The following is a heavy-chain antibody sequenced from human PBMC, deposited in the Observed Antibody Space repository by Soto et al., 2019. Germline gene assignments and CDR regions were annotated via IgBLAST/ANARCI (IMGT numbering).Heavy chain of an antibody. CDR3: ARALRVVVFHASALDY. CDR2: INQDGGEK. Sequence: EVQLVESGGGLVQPGGSLRLSCAASGFNFNKYWMSWVRQAPGKGLEWVANINQDGGEKYYVDSVKGRFTISRDNAKKSLDLQMSHLRDEDTAVYFCARALRVVVFHASALDYWGQGALVTVSS. D-gene: IGHD2-2*01. J-gene: IGHJ4*02. CDR1: GFNFNKYW. V-gene: IGHV3-7*05.